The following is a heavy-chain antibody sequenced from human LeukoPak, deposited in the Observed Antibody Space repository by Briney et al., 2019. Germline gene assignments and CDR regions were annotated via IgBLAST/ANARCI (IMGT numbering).Heavy chain of an antibody. J-gene: IGHJ5*02. CDR1: GGSISSGGSY. V-gene: IGHV4-30-2*01. CDR3: ARVSYWFDP. CDR2: IFHSGST. D-gene: IGHD3-10*01. Sequence: SETLSLTCTVSGGSISSGGSYWSWIRQPPGKGLEWIGYIFHSGSTYYNPSLKSRVTISVDRSKNQFSLKLSSVTAADTAVYYCARVSYWFDPWGQGTLVTVSS.